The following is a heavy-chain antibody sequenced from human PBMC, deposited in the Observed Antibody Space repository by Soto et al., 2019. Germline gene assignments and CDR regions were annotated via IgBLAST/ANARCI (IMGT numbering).Heavy chain of an antibody. CDR2: INSDGSST. J-gene: IGHJ6*02. CDR1: GFTFSSYW. V-gene: IGHV3-74*01. CDR3: ARAMLRVDYYYGMDV. D-gene: IGHD3-10*02. Sequence: SLRLSCAASGFTFSSYWMHWVRQAPGKGLVWVSRINSDGSSTSYADSVKGRFTISRDNAKNTLYLQMNSLRAEDTAVYYCARAMLRVDYYYGMDVWGQGTTVTVSS.